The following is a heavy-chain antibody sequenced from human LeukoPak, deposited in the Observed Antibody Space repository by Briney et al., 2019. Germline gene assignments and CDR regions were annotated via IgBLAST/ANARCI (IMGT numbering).Heavy chain of an antibody. Sequence: PGGSLRLSCAASGFTFSIHGMHWVRQAPGKGLEWVAVIWYDGSNKYYADSVKGRFTISRDNSKNTLYLQMNSLRGDDTALYYCAREASAAAATSFDYWGQGTLVTVSS. CDR3: AREASAAAATSFDY. D-gene: IGHD6-13*01. CDR2: IWYDGSNK. J-gene: IGHJ4*02. CDR1: GFTFSIHG. V-gene: IGHV3-33*01.